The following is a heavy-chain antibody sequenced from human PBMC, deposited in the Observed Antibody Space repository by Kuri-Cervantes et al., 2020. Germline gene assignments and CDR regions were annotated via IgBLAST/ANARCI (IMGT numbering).Heavy chain of an antibody. CDR3: ARDRGSGSYYNWFDY. CDR1: GGSISSGGYY. V-gene: IGHV4-31*03. CDR2: IYYSGST. D-gene: IGHD3-10*01. J-gene: IGHJ4*02. Sequence: LRLSCTVSGGSISSGGYYWSWIRQHPGKGLEWIGYIYYSGSTYYNPSLKSRVTISVDTPKNQFSLKLSSVTAADTAVYYCARDRGSGSYYNWFDYWGQGTLVTVSS.